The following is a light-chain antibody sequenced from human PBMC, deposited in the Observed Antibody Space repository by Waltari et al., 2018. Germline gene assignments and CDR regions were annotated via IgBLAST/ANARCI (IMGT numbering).Light chain of an antibody. CDR3: SSYTRSSTRV. Sequence: QSALTQPASVSGSPGQSITISCTGTSSDVGGSNHVSWYRQHPGKAPKLMFYEVSNRPSGVPNRFAGSKSGNTASLTISGLQAEDEADYYCSSYTRSSTRVFGGGTKLTVL. V-gene: IGLV2-14*01. CDR2: EVS. J-gene: IGLJ3*02. CDR1: SSDVGGSNH.